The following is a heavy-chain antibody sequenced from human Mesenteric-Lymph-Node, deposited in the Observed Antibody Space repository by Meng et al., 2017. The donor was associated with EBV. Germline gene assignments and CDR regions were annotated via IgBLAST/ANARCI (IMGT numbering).Heavy chain of an antibody. D-gene: IGHD5-12*01. J-gene: IGHJ1*01. Sequence: GHLEGWGPGLVKPSKTLSLTCGVSGDSISGGGYYWSLISQPPGKGLEWIGYISYSGNTYYNTSLKSRLTISLDTSKIQFSLKLKSVTAAETAVYYCARALYSGYDYFDWGQGTLVTVSS. V-gene: IGHV4-30-4*01. CDR2: ISYSGNT. CDR1: GDSISGGGYY. CDR3: ARALYSGYDYFD.